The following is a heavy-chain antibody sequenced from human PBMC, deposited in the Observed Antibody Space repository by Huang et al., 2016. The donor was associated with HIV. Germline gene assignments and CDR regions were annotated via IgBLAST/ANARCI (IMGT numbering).Heavy chain of an antibody. CDR2: IKTKSGGT. CDR3: ARAPPDV. V-gene: IGHV1-2*02. CDR1: GYRFTGYY. J-gene: IGHJ6*02. Sequence: QVQLVQSGAEVKKPGASVKGSCQASGYRFTGYYMHWVRQAPGQGLVWMGWIKTKSGGTKYAQKLQGRVTMTRDTSVNTAYMEVTELKSDDTAVYYCARAPPDVWGQGTTVTVSS.